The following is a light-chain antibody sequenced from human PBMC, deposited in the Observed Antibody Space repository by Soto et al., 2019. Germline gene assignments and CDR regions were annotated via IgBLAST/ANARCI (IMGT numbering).Light chain of an antibody. V-gene: IGKV3-15*01. Sequence: EIVMTQSPVTLSVSPGERATLSCRASQSVSSNLAWYQQKPGQAPRLLIYGASTRATGIPARFSGSGSGTEFTLTISSLQSEDFAVYYCQQHNKWPPINFGQGTRLEIK. J-gene: IGKJ5*01. CDR2: GAS. CDR1: QSVSSN. CDR3: QQHNKWPPIN.